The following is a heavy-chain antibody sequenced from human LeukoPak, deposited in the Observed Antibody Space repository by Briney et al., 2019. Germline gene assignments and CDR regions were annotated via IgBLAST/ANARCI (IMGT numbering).Heavy chain of an antibody. CDR1: GFTSSSYG. CDR3: ARPPNSGSYSGYFDY. V-gene: IGHV3-33*01. J-gene: IGHJ4*02. CDR2: IWYDGSNK. Sequence: GGSLRLSCAASGFTSSSYGMHWVRQAPGKGLEWVAVIWYDGSNKYYADSVKGRFTISRDNSKNTLYLQMNSLRAEDTAVYYCARPPNSGSYSGYFDYWGQGTLVTVSS. D-gene: IGHD1-26*01.